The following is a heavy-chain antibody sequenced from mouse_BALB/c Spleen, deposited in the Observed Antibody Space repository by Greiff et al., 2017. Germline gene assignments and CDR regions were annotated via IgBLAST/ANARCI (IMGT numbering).Heavy chain of an antibody. CDR3: ARYYGEAMDY. CDR2: INSNGGST. CDR1: GFTFSSYG. D-gene: IGHD1-1*01. V-gene: IGHV5-6-3*01. Sequence: EVHLVESGGGLVQPGGSLKLSCAASGFTFSSYGMSWVRQTPDKRLELVATINSNGGSTYYPDSVKGRFTISRDNAKNTLYLQMSSLKSEDTAMYYCARYYGEAMDYWGQGTSVTVSS. J-gene: IGHJ4*01.